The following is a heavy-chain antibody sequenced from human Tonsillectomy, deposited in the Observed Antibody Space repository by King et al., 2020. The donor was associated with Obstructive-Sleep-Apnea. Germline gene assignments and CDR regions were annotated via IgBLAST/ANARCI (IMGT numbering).Heavy chain of an antibody. CDR2: ISSSTSYI. Sequence: VQLVESGGGLVKPGGSLRLSCAASGFTFSSYSMNWVRQAPGKVLEWVSSISSSTSYIYYADSVKGRFTISRDNAKNSLYLQMNSLRAADTAVYYCARGFDYGGNRFDYWGQGTLVTVSS. CDR3: ARGFDYGGNRFDY. J-gene: IGHJ4*02. CDR1: GFTFSSYS. V-gene: IGHV3-21*01. D-gene: IGHD4-23*01.